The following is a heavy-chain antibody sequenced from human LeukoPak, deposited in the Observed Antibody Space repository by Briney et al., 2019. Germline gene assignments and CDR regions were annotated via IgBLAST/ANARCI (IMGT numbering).Heavy chain of an antibody. J-gene: IGHJ4*02. D-gene: IGHD2-2*01. CDR2: INWSGGST. V-gene: IGHV3-20*04. CDR1: GFAFDEHG. CDR3: ARAPITSPFYFDY. Sequence: GGSLRLSCTASGFAFDEHGMSWVRQVPGKGLEWVSGINWSGGSTGYADPLRGRFTISRDNAKNSLYLQMDSLRAEDTALYYCARAPITSPFYFDYWGQGTLVPVSS.